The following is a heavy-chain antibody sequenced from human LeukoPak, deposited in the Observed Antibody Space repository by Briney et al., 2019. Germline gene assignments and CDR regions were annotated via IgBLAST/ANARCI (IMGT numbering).Heavy chain of an antibody. V-gene: IGHV3-23*01. D-gene: IGHD4-17*01. CDR3: AKSWGRVTTDFDY. J-gene: IGHJ4*02. CDR1: GFTVDNYA. CDR2: ISGSGVST. Sequence: GGSLRLSCAASGFTVDNYAMSWVRQAPGKGLEWVSSISGSGVSTYHADSVKGRFTIAKDYSKNTLHLQMNNLRAEDTGIYYCAKSWGRVTTDFDYWGPGTLVTVSS.